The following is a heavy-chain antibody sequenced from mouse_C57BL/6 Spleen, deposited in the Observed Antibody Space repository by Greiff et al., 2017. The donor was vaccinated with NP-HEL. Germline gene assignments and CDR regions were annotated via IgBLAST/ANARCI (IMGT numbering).Heavy chain of an antibody. J-gene: IGHJ3*01. D-gene: IGHD2-3*01. CDR3: ANDGYYFPSWFAY. CDR2: INPSNGGT. V-gene: IGHV1-53*01. Sequence: QVQLKQSGTELVKPGASVKLSCKASGYTFTSYWMHWVKQRPGQGLEWIGNINPSNGGTNYNEKFKSKATLTVDKSSSTAYMQLSSLTSEDSAVYYCANDGYYFPSWFAYWGQGTLVTVSA. CDR1: GYTFTSYW.